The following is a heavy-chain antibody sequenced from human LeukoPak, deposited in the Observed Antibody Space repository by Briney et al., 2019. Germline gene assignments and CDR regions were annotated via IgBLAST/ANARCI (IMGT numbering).Heavy chain of an antibody. J-gene: IGHJ6*03. CDR2: IYYSGST. D-gene: IGHD2-2*01. V-gene: IGHV4-59*01. Sequence: SETLSLTCTVSGGSISSYYWSWIRQPPGKGLEWIGYIYYSGSTNYNPSLKSRVTISADTSKNQFSLKLSSVTAADTAVYYCARALYCSSTSCPIYYYYMDVWGKGTTVTISS. CDR1: GGSISSYY. CDR3: ARALYCSSTSCPIYYYYMDV.